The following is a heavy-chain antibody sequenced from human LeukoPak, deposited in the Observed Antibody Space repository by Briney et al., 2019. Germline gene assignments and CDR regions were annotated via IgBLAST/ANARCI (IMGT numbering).Heavy chain of an antibody. Sequence: GGTLRLSCAASGFTFSSYGMSWVRQAPGKGLEWVSAISVSGSSTYYADSVKGRFTISRDNSKNTLYLQMNSLRAEDTAVYYCAKSYDILTGYPVPDYWGQGTLVTVSS. CDR1: GFTFSSYG. V-gene: IGHV3-23*01. CDR2: ISVSGSST. D-gene: IGHD3-9*01. J-gene: IGHJ4*02. CDR3: AKSYDILTGYPVPDY.